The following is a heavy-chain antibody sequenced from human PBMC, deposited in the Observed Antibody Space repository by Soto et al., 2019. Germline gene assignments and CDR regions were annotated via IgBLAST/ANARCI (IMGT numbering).Heavy chain of an antibody. CDR2: ISNRGGGA. V-gene: IGHV3-23*01. CDR1: GFIFSSYA. Sequence: EVQLLESGGGLVQPGGSLRLSCAASGFIFSSYAMSWVRQAPGKGLEWVSGISNRGGGASYADSVKGRLTISRDNSKNTRDLQKNSRTAEDTAVYYCAKADRAVEAAMVALDLWGQGTLVTVSS. CDR3: AKADRAVEAAMVALDL. J-gene: IGHJ5*02. D-gene: IGHD5-18*01.